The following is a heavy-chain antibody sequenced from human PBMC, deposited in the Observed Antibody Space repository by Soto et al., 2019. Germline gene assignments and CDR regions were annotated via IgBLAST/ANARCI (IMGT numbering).Heavy chain of an antibody. D-gene: IGHD1-26*01. CDR1: GGSIRSNNW. CDR3: ARVYSGSYSDY. Sequence: QVQLQESGPGLVKPSGTLSLTCAVSGGSIRSNNWWSWVRQPPGKGLEWIGEIFHSGSTNYNPSLKTRVTISVDKSKNQFSLKRGSVTAADTAVYYCARVYSGSYSDYWGQGTLVTVSS. J-gene: IGHJ4*02. CDR2: IFHSGST. V-gene: IGHV4-4*02.